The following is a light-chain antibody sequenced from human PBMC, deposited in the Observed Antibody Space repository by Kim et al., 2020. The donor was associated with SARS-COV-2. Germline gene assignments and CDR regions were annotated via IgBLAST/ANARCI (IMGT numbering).Light chain of an antibody. CDR1: QSISSSY. V-gene: IGKV3-20*01. CDR2: GAS. Sequence: LSQGERATLSCRASQSISSSYLAWYQQKPGQAPRLLIYGASSRATGIPDRFSGSGSGTDFTLTISSLEPEDFAVYYCQQYGSSRTFGQGTKVEIK. J-gene: IGKJ1*01. CDR3: QQYGSSRT.